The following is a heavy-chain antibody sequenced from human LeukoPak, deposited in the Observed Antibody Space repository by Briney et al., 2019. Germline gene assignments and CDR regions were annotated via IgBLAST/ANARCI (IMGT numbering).Heavy chain of an antibody. CDR2: ISSSSSTI. CDR1: GFTLSNAW. Sequence: GGSLRLSCAASGFTLSNAWMNWVRQAPGKGMEWVSYISSSSSTIYYADSVKGRFTISRDNAKNSLYLQMNSLRAEDTAVYYCASFYDSSGYYYLHYYYYMDVWGKGTTVTVSS. CDR3: ASFYDSSGYYYLHYYYYMDV. D-gene: IGHD3-22*01. V-gene: IGHV3-48*01. J-gene: IGHJ6*03.